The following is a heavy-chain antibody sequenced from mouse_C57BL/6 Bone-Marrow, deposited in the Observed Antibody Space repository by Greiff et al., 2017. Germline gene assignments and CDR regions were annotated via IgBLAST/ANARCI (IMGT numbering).Heavy chain of an antibody. V-gene: IGHV2-9-1*01. Sequence: VKLVESGPGLVAPSQSLSITCTVSGFSLTSYAISWVRQPPGKGLEWLGVIWTGGGTNYNSAPKSRLSISKDNSKSQVFLKMHSLQTDDTARYYCARNGGNSAWFAYWGQGTLVTVSA. CDR3: ARNGGNSAWFAY. D-gene: IGHD2-1*01. CDR1: GFSLTSYA. J-gene: IGHJ3*01. CDR2: IWTGGGT.